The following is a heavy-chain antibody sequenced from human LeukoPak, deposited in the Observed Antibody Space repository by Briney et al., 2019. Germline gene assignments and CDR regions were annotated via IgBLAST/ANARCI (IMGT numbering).Heavy chain of an antibody. CDR1: GFTFSSYA. V-gene: IGHV3-23*01. CDR3: ARDYDSSGYPIDY. Sequence: GGSLRLSCAASGFTFSSYAMSWVRQAPGKGLEWVSAISGSGGSTYYADSVKGRFTISRDNSKNTLYLQMNSLRAEDTAVYYCARDYDSSGYPIDYWGQGTLVTVSS. CDR2: ISGSGGST. J-gene: IGHJ4*02. D-gene: IGHD3-22*01.